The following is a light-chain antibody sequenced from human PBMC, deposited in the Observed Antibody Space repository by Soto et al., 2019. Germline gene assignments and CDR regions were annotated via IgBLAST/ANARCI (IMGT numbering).Light chain of an antibody. CDR3: QQRSNWS. CDR2: DAS. Sequence: EIVLTQSPATLSLSPGERATLSCRASQSVSSYLAWYQQKPGQAPRLLIYDASNRATGIPARFSGSGSGTDFTLTINSLEPEDFAVYYCQQRSNWSFGQVTPLEIK. CDR1: QSVSSY. V-gene: IGKV3-11*01. J-gene: IGKJ5*01.